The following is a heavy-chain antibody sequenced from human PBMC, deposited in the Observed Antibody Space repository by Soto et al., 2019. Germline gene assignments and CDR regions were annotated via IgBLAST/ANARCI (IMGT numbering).Heavy chain of an antibody. CDR3: ARRMAVAGTTDYYFDY. D-gene: IGHD6-19*01. CDR2: IYYTGST. CDR1: GGSISSDIFY. J-gene: IGHJ4*02. Sequence: QLQMQESGPGLVKPSETLSLTCTVSGGSISSDIFYWGWIRQSPGKGLEWVGNIYYTGSTSYNPSLQSRVTISVDTSKHQCALKLSSVTAADTTMYYCARRMAVAGTTDYYFDYWGQGTLVTVSS. V-gene: IGHV4-39*01.